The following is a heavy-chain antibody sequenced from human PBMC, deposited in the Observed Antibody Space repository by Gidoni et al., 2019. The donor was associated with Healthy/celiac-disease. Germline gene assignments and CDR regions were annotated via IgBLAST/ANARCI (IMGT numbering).Heavy chain of an antibody. Sequence: QVQLVESGGGVVQPGRSLRLSCAASGFTFSSYGMHWVRQAPGKGLEWVAVISYDGSNKYYADSVKGRFTISRDNSKNTLYLQMNSLRAEDTAVYYCAKDLEYYYDSSGYHAFDIWGQGTMVTVFS. CDR1: GFTFSSYG. D-gene: IGHD3-22*01. V-gene: IGHV3-30*18. CDR3: AKDLEYYYDSSGYHAFDI. J-gene: IGHJ3*02. CDR2: ISYDGSNK.